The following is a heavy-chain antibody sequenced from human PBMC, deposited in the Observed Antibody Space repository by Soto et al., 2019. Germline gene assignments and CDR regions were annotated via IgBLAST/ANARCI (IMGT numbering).Heavy chain of an antibody. Sequence: GSLRLSCTASGFTFGDYAMSWFRQAPGKGLEWVGFIRSKAYGGTTEYAASVKGRFTISRDDSKSIAYLRMNSLKTEDTAVYYCTREIVVVPAAYNWFDPWGQGTLVTVSS. V-gene: IGHV3-49*03. CDR3: TREIVVVPAAYNWFDP. J-gene: IGHJ5*02. CDR2: IRSKAYGGTT. CDR1: GFTFGDYA. D-gene: IGHD2-2*01.